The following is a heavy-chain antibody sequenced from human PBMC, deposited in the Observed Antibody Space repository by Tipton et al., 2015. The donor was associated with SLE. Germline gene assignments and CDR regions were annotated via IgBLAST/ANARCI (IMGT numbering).Heavy chain of an antibody. J-gene: IGHJ2*01. CDR1: GGSFSGNY. CDR3: ARRLVAAANDWYFGL. V-gene: IGHV4-34*01. D-gene: IGHD2-2*01. CDR2: INHSGST. Sequence: LRLSCAVYGGSFSGNYWSWIRQPPGKGLEWIGEINHSGSTNYNPSLKSRVTISVATSKNQFSLKLSSVTAADTAVYYCARRLVAAANDWYFGLWGRGTLVTVSS.